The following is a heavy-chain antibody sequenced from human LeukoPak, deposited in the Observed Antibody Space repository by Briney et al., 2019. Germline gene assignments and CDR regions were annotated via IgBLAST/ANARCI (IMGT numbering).Heavy chain of an antibody. CDR3: VRAFRFLEDY. CDR2: IKQDGSEK. J-gene: IGHJ4*02. Sequence: GGSLRLSCAASGFIFSTYWMTWVRQAPGKGLEWVANIKQDGSEKYFVDSVKGRFTISRDNAKNSLYLQMNSLRAEDTAVYYCVRAFRFLEDYWGQGTLVTVSS. D-gene: IGHD3-3*01. V-gene: IGHV3-7*01. CDR1: GFIFSTYW.